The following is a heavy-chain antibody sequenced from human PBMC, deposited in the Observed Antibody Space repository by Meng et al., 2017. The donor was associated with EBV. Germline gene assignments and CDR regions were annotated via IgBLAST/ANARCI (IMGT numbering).Heavy chain of an antibody. V-gene: IGHV1-18*01. CDR2: ISAYNGNT. CDR3: ACRGDRTDY. Sequence: GQLGQAGAEVKKPGAPVEVSFKASGYTFTSYGISWVRQAPGQGLEWMGWISAYNGNTNYAQKLQGRVTMTTDTSTSTAYMELRSLRSDNTAVYYCACRGDRTDYWGQGTLVTVSS. D-gene: IGHD2-21*02. J-gene: IGHJ4*02. CDR1: GYTFTSYG.